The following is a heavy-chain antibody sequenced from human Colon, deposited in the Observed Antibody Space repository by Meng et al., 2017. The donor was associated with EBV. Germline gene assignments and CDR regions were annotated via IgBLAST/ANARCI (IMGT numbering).Heavy chain of an antibody. CDR3: ARLGVFPGYYFDS. V-gene: IGHV4-39*01. CDR1: VSSTSSSLNY. Sequence: SAPVLLQPSETLSPTATLSVSSTSSSLNYWVWIRQPPGKVLEWIGSIFYSGSTYYNPSLKRRVNIAVDTSKNQFSLKLSSVTAADTAMYYCARLGVFPGYYFDSWGQGTLVTVSS. D-gene: IGHD3-16*01. CDR2: IFYSGST. J-gene: IGHJ4*02.